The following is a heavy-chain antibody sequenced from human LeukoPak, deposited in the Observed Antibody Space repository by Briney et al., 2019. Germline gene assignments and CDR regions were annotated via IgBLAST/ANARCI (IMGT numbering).Heavy chain of an antibody. J-gene: IGHJ4*02. CDR2: ISSSSSYI. Sequence: GGSLRLSCAASGFTFSSYALHWVRQAPGKGLEWVSSISSSSSYIYYADSVKGRFTISRDNAKNSLYLQMNSLRAEDTAVYYCARAPTDYFDYWGQGTLVTVSS. CDR1: GFTFSSYA. CDR3: ARAPTDYFDY. V-gene: IGHV3-21*01.